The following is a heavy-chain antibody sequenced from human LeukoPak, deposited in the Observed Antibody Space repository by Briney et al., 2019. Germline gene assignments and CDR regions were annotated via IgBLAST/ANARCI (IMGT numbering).Heavy chain of an antibody. Sequence: PSETLSLTCTVSGGSVSSGSYYWSWIRQPPGKGLEWIGRISASGNTNYNPSLKSRVTMSVDTSMNLFALKPSSVTAADTAVYYCARQGVATAIDYWGRGTLVTVSS. D-gene: IGHD2-21*02. CDR2: ISASGNT. CDR1: GGSVSSGSYY. J-gene: IGHJ4*02. CDR3: ARQGVATAIDY. V-gene: IGHV4-61*01.